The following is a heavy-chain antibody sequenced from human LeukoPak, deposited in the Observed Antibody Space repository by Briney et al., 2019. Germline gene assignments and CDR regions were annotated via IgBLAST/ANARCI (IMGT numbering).Heavy chain of an antibody. D-gene: IGHD6-19*01. CDR2: ISGSGGST. CDR1: GFTFSSYA. Sequence: GGSLRLSCAASGFTFSSYAMSRVRQAPGKGLEWVSAISGSGGSTYYADSVKGRFTISRDNAKNSLYLQMNSLRAEDTAVYYCAANIAVAGTDGDYWGQGTLVTVSS. CDR3: AANIAVAGTDGDY. V-gene: IGHV3-23*01. J-gene: IGHJ4*02.